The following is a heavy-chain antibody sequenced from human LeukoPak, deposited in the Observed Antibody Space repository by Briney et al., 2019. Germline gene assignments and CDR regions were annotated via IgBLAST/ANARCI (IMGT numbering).Heavy chain of an antibody. CDR2: ISSNGDNT. Sequence: PGGSLRLSCSVSGFTFSTYVMHWVRQAPGKGLEYVSAISSNGDNTYYADSVKGRFTISRHNSKNTLYLQMSSLRADDTAVYYCVRGTGYWGQGTLVTVSS. CDR1: GFTFSTYV. V-gene: IGHV3-64D*06. J-gene: IGHJ4*02. CDR3: VRGTGY.